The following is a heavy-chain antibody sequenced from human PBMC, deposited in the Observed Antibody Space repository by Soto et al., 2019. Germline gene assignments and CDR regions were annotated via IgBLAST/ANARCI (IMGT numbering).Heavy chain of an antibody. V-gene: IGHV3-23*01. D-gene: IGHD2-2*01. CDR2: INSRAGTT. J-gene: IGHJ4*02. CDR1: GFTFSSFA. CDR3: AKDRSSTSCYAFDY. Sequence: EVQLLESGRGLVQPGGSLRLSCAASGFTFSSFAMSWVRQAPGKGLEWVSGINSRAGTTYYADSVKGRFTISRDNSKNTLYLQMNSLTAEDTAVYYCAKDRSSTSCYAFDYWGRGTLVTVSS.